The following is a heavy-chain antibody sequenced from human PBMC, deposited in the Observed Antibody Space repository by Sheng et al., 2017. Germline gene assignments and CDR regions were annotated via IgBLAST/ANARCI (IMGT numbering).Heavy chain of an antibody. V-gene: IGHV1-69*04. J-gene: IGHJ6*03. CDR3: ARENVPRTMVVSYMDV. Sequence: QVQLVQSGAEVKKPGSSVKVSCKASGGTFSSYAISWVRQAPGQGLEWMGGIIPILGIANYAQKFQGRVTITADKSTSTAYMELSSLRSEDTAVYYCARENVPRTMVVSYMDVWGKGTTVTVSS. CDR1: GGTFSSYA. D-gene: IGHD3-10*01. CDR2: IIPILGIA.